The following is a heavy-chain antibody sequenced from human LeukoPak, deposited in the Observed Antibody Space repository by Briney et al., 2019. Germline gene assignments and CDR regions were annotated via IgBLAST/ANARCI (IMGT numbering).Heavy chain of an antibody. CDR2: IYYSGST. CDR3: ARAGRIRSWFGELSVLDY. CDR1: GGSISSSSYY. V-gene: IGHV4-39*07. Sequence: SETLSLTCTVSGGSISSSSYYWGWTRQPPGKGLEWIGSIYYSGSTYYNPSLKSRVTISVDTSKNQFSLKLSSVTAADTAVYYCARAGRIRSWFGELSVLDYWGQGTLVTVSS. J-gene: IGHJ4*02. D-gene: IGHD3-10*01.